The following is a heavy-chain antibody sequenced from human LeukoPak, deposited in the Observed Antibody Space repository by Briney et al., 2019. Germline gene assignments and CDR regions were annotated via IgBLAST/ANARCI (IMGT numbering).Heavy chain of an antibody. J-gene: IGHJ4*02. Sequence: SETLSLTCTVSSGSISTSNYYWGWVRQPPGKALEWIGNIFYSGSTYYSPSLKSRVTISLDTSRNQFSLKLSSVTAADTAVYYCARDLPDYYGSGSYFDSWGQGTLVTVSS. D-gene: IGHD3-10*01. CDR1: SGSISTSNYY. V-gene: IGHV4-39*07. CDR2: IFYSGST. CDR3: ARDLPDYYGSGSYFDS.